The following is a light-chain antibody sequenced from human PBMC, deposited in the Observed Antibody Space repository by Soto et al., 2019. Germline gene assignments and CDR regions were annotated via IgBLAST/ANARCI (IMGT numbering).Light chain of an antibody. CDR2: AAS. CDR1: QGIRND. J-gene: IGKJ1*01. Sequence: DIQMTQSPSSLSVSVGDRATITCRASQGIRNDLGWYQQKPGKXXKXXIYAASSLLSGVPSRFSGSGSGTEFTLNISSLQPDDGATYYCKQYNSYSQTFGQGTKVDIK. CDR3: KQYNSYSQT. V-gene: IGKV1-17*01.